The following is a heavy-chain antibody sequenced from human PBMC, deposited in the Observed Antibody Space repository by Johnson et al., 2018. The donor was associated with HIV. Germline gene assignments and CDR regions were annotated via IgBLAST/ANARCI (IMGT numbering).Heavy chain of an antibody. D-gene: IGHD3-10*01. CDR3: TRSRPRIRESDAFDI. CDR1: GFTFDDYA. J-gene: IGHJ3*02. CDR2: ISWNSGSI. Sequence: VQLVESGGGLVQPGRSLRLSCAASGFTFDDYAMHWVRQAPGKGLEWVSGISWNSGSIGYADSVKGRFNISRDNAKNSLYLQMNSLKTEDSAVYYCTRSRPRIRESDAFDIWGQGTMVTVSS. V-gene: IGHV3-9*01.